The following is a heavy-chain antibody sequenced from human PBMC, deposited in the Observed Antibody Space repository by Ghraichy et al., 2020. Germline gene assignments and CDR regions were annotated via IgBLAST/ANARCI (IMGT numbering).Heavy chain of an antibody. Sequence: GGSLRLSCAASGFIFSDHYMVWVRQAPGKGLEWVGRTRNKPNSYTTEYAASVKGRFTISRDNSKNSLYLQMNGLKTEDTAVYYCARSNSYWGHFDYWGQGTLVTVSS. CDR3: ARSNSYWGHFDY. CDR2: TRNKPNSYTT. V-gene: IGHV3-72*01. D-gene: IGHD7-27*01. J-gene: IGHJ4*02. CDR1: GFIFSDHY.